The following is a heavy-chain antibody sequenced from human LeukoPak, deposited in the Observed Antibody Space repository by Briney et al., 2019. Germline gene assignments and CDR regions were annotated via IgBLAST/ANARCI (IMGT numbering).Heavy chain of an antibody. J-gene: IGHJ2*01. D-gene: IGHD6-19*01. CDR1: GFTFSSYA. CDR2: ISGSGGST. Sequence: GGSLRLSCAASGFTFSSYAMSWVRQAPGKGLEWVSAISGSGGSTYYADSVKGRFTISRDNSKNTLYLQMNSLRAEDTAVYYCATHISGWWNWYFDLWGRGTLVTASS. V-gene: IGHV3-23*01. CDR3: ATHISGWWNWYFDL.